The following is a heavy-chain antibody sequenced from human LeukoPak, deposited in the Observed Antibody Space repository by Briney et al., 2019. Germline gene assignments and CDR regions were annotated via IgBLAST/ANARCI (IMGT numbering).Heavy chain of an antibody. CDR1: GYTFTSYG. CDR3: ARETRDDYDDAFDI. D-gene: IGHD5-24*01. V-gene: IGHV1-18*01. Sequence: GASVKVSCKASGYTFTSYGISWVRQAPGQGLEWMGWISAYNGNTNYAQKLQGRGTMTTDTSTSTAYMELRSLRSDDTAVYYCARETRDDYDDAFDIWGQGTMVTVSS. CDR2: ISAYNGNT. J-gene: IGHJ3*02.